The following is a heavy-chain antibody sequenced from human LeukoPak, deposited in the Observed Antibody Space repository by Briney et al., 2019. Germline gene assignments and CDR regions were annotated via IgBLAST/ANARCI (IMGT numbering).Heavy chain of an antibody. Sequence: PSQTLSLTCTVSGGSISSGGYYWSWIRQHPGKGLEWIRYIYYSGSTYYNPSLKSRVTISVDTSKNQFSLKLSSVTAADTAVYYCARDRGDKVRGDNWFDPWGQGTLVTVSS. CDR2: IYYSGST. D-gene: IGHD3-10*01. CDR3: ARDRGDKVRGDNWFDP. V-gene: IGHV4-31*03. J-gene: IGHJ5*02. CDR1: GGSISSGGYY.